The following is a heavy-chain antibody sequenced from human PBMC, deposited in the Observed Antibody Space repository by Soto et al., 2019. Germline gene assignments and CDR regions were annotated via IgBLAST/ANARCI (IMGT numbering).Heavy chain of an antibody. Sequence: LRLSCAASGFTFSSYGMHWVRQAPGKGLEWVAVIWYDGSNKYYADSVKGRFTISRDNSKNTLYLQMNSLRAEDTAVYYCAREMSSSSSGDWFDPWGQGTLVTVSS. D-gene: IGHD6-6*01. CDR3: AREMSSSSSGDWFDP. J-gene: IGHJ5*02. CDR2: IWYDGSNK. CDR1: GFTFSSYG. V-gene: IGHV3-33*01.